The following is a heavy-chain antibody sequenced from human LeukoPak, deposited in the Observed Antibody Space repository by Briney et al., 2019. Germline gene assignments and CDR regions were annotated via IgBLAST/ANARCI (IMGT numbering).Heavy chain of an antibody. V-gene: IGHV4-59*01. CDR2: IYYSGST. CDR3: ARDILLYDSSGYGYFDY. CDR1: GGSISSYY. Sequence: SETLSLTCTVSGGSISSYYWSWIRQPPGKGLEWIGYIYYSGSTNYNPSLKSRVTISVDTSKNQFSLKLGSVTAADTAVYYCARDILLYDSSGYGYFDYWGQGTLVTVSS. D-gene: IGHD3-22*01. J-gene: IGHJ4*02.